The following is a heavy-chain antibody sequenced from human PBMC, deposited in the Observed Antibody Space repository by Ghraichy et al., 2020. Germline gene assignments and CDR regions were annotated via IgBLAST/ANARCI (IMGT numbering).Heavy chain of an antibody. Sequence: SVKVSCKASGGTFSSYAISWVRQAPGQGLEWMGGIIPIFGTANYAQKFQGRVTITADESTSTAYMELSSLRSEDTAVYYCARQCSSTSLYLPIYYYYYGMDVWGQGTTVTVSS. CDR1: GGTFSSYA. CDR3: ARQCSSTSLYLPIYYYYYGMDV. CDR2: IIPIFGTA. V-gene: IGHV1-69*13. D-gene: IGHD2-2*01. J-gene: IGHJ6*02.